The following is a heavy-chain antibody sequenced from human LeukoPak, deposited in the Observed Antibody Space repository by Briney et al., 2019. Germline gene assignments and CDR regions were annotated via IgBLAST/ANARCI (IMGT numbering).Heavy chain of an antibody. CDR2: IYYSGRT. Sequence: SETLSLTCSVSGDSVSRSDSYWDWIRQPPGKGLEWIGTIYYSGRTYYSPSLKSRVTMSVDPSNNQFSLNLRSVTAADTAVYYCARGPYSSGWYNYYYYYMDVWGKGTTVTVSS. D-gene: IGHD6-19*01. V-gene: IGHV4-39*01. CDR3: ARGPYSSGWYNYYYYYMDV. J-gene: IGHJ6*03. CDR1: GDSVSRSDSY.